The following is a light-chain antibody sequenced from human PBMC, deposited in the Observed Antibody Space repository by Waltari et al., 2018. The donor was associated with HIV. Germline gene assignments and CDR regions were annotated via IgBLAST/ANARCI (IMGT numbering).Light chain of an antibody. V-gene: IGKV2-28*01. CDR1: QSLLHVNGYNY. Sequence: DIVMTQSPVSLPVPPGAPASISCRSIQSLLHVNGYNYLDWYLQKPGQAPQRLIYLGSSRAAGVPDRFSGSGGGTDFTLKISRVEAEDVGVYYCMQGLHTPWTFGQGTKVEIK. CDR3: MQGLHTPWT. J-gene: IGKJ1*01. CDR2: LGS.